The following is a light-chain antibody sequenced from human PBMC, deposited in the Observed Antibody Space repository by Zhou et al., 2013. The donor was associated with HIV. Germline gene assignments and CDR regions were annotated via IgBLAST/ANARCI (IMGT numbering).Light chain of an antibody. CDR3: MQGTHWPPYT. V-gene: IGKV2-28*01. J-gene: IGKJ2*01. CDR2: MGS. CDR1: QSLLHRNGYNY. Sequence: DIMMTQSPLSLPVTPGEPASISCRSSQSLLHRNGYNYLDWYLQKPGQSPQLLIYMGSNRASGVPDRFSGSGSGTDFTLKISRVEAEDVGVYYCMQGTHWPPYTFGQGTKLEIK.